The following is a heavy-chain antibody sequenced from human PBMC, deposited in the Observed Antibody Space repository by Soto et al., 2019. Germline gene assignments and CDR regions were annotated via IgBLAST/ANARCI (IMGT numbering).Heavy chain of an antibody. V-gene: IGHV1-69*02. CDR3: VTAYQLLEY. CDR2: IIPVLGLT. D-gene: IGHD2-2*01. Sequence: QVQLVQSGAEVKKPGSSVKVSCKASGGAFSSYTINWVRQAPGQGLEWMGRIIPVLGLTNYAQQFRGKVKISADTSTTTVYMELPSLRSEDSAMYYCVTAYQLLEYWGQGTQLTVSS. J-gene: IGHJ4*02. CDR1: GGAFSSYT.